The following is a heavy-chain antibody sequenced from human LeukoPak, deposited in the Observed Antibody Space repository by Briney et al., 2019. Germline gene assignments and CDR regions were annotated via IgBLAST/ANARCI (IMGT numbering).Heavy chain of an antibody. CDR2: IKQDGSEK. J-gene: IGHJ4*02. D-gene: IGHD2-21*02. CDR1: GFTFSAYW. CDR3: ARDWRTSHCYLY. V-gene: IGHV3-7*01. Sequence: GESLRLSCATSGFTFSAYWMSWVRQAPGKGLEWVANIKQDGSEKHYVDSVKGRFTISRDNAKNSLYLQMNSLRAEDTAVYYCARDWRTSHCYLYWGQGTLVTVSS.